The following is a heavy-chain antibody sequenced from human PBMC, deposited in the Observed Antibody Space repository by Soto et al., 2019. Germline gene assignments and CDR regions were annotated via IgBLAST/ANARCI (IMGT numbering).Heavy chain of an antibody. J-gene: IGHJ3*02. CDR1: GFTFSSYS. CDR2: ISSSSSTI. Sequence: GGSLRLSCAASGFTFSSYSMNWVRRAPGKGLEWVSYISSSSSTIYYADSVKGRFTISRDNAKNSLYLQMNSLRDEDTAVYYCASIQDSSGYYNDAFDIWGQGTMVTVSS. CDR3: ASIQDSSGYYNDAFDI. D-gene: IGHD3-22*01. V-gene: IGHV3-48*02.